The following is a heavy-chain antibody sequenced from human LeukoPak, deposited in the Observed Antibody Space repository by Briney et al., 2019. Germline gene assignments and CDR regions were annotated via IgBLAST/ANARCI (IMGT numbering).Heavy chain of an antibody. CDR1: GYTFTGYY. CDR3: ARLAGTTSYYYYGMDV. CDR2: INPNSGGT. Sequence: GASVKVSCKASGYTFTGYYMHWVRQAPGQGLEWMGWINPNSGGTNYAQKFQGRVTMTRDTSISTAYMELSRLRSDDTAVYCCARLAGTTSYYYYGMDVWGQGTTVTVSS. J-gene: IGHJ6*02. V-gene: IGHV1-2*02. D-gene: IGHD1-1*01.